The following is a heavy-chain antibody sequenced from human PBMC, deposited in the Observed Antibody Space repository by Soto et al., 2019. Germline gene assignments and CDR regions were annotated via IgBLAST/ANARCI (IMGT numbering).Heavy chain of an antibody. CDR3: ARDLVAAAY. Sequence: QVQLVQSGAEVKKPGASVKVSCKASGYIFTNYYIHWVRQAPGQGLEWMAIINPLPTSGSTNYAQEFQGRLTVTRDTSTSTVYMELSSLRSDDTAIYYCARDLVAAAYWGQGTLVTVSS. CDR1: GYIFTNYY. J-gene: IGHJ4*02. CDR2: INPLPTSGST. V-gene: IGHV1-46*01. D-gene: IGHD2-2*01.